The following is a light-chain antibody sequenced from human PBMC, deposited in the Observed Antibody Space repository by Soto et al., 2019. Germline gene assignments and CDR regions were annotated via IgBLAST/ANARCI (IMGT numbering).Light chain of an antibody. V-gene: IGLV1-40*01. CDR3: QSYDSSLSAAV. CDR2: GNS. CDR1: SSNIGAGYD. J-gene: IGLJ2*01. Sequence: QSVLTQPLSVSGAPGQKVSISCTGSSSNIGAGYDVHWYQQLPGTAPKLLIYGNSNRPSGVPDRLSGSKSGTSASLAITGLQVEDEADYYCQSYDSSLSAAVFGGGTKLTVL.